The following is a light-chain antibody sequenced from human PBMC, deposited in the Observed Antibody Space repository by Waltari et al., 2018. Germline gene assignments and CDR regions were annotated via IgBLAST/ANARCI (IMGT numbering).Light chain of an antibody. CDR3: QSYDSSLSAYV. CDR2: ENT. J-gene: IGLJ1*01. CDR1: SSTMGAGYA. V-gene: IGLV1-40*01. Sequence: QSVLTQPPSVSGAPGQRVTIFCTGSSSTMGAGYAVHWYHQLPGTAPKLLIHENTNRPSGVPDRFSGSKSGTSASLAMTGLQAEDEADYYCQSYDSSLSAYVLGTGTKVTVL.